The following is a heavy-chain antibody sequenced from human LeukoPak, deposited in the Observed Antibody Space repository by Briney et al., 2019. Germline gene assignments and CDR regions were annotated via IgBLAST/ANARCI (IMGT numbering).Heavy chain of an antibody. CDR1: GFTFTGYY. CDR3: ARETLGYCSGGSCWGFGP. CDR2: INPSGHIT. D-gene: IGHD2-15*01. J-gene: IGHJ5*02. V-gene: IGHV1-46*01. Sequence: ASVKVSCKASGFTFTGYYMHWVRQAPGQGLEWMGIINPSGHITNYAQKFQGRLTVTRDTPTSTVYMELSSLRSDDTAVYYCARETLGYCSGGSCWGFGPWGQGTLVTVSS.